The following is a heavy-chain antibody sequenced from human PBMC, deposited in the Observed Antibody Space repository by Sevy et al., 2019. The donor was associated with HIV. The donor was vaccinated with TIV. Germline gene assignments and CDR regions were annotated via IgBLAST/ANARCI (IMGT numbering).Heavy chain of an antibody. CDR3: ARATSGYDSPRFDY. D-gene: IGHD5-12*01. V-gene: IGHV4-30-4*01. Sequence: SETLSLTCTVSGGSISSGDYYWSWIRQSPGKGLEWIGYIYYSGSTYYNPSLKSRVTISVDTSKNQFSLKLSSVTAADTAVYYCARATSGYDSPRFDYWGQGTLVTVSS. CDR1: GGSISSGDYY. J-gene: IGHJ4*02. CDR2: IYYSGST.